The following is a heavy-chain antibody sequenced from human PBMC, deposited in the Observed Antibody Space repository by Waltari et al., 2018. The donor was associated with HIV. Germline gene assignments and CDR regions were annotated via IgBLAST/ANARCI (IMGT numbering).Heavy chain of an antibody. CDR2: IRGYNGKQ. D-gene: IGHD3-9*01. CDR3: ARERGEGNDILTGYPNYYYYYGMDV. J-gene: IGHJ6*02. CDR1: GYTFTRYG. Sequence: QVQLVQSGAEVKKPGASVKVSCKASGYTFTRYGISWVRQAPAQGLEGRGWIRGYNGKQNYAQKFEVRVTVTTDTDTNRVYMELRSLRSDDTAVYYCARERGEGNDILTGYPNYYYYYGMDVWGQGTTVTVSS. V-gene: IGHV1-18*01.